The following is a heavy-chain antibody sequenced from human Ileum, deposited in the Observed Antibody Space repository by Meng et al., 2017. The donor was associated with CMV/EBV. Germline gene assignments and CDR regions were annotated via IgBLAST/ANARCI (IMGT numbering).Heavy chain of an antibody. CDR3: AREGTLERYCSSTSCLNVDY. CDR2: ISYDGSNK. Sequence: SYAMHWVRQAPGKGLEWVAVISYDGSNKYYADSVKGRFTISRDNSKNTLYLQMNSLRAEDTAVYYCAREGTLERYCSSTSCLNVDYWGQGTLVTVSS. J-gene: IGHJ4*02. D-gene: IGHD2-2*01. CDR1: SYA. V-gene: IGHV3-30*04.